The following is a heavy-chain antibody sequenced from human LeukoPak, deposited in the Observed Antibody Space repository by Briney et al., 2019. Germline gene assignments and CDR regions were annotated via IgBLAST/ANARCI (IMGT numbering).Heavy chain of an antibody. Sequence: SETLSLTCSVSGGSISIYYWTWIRQIPGKGLEWIGYIYYTGTTNYNPLFESRATISVDTSKNQFSLKLSSVTAADTAVYYCARGGPYTAGSYYYYYYYMDVWGKGTTVTVSS. V-gene: IGHV4-59*01. D-gene: IGHD1-26*01. CDR2: IYYTGTT. CDR3: ARGGPYTAGSYYYYYYYMDV. J-gene: IGHJ6*03. CDR1: GGSISIYY.